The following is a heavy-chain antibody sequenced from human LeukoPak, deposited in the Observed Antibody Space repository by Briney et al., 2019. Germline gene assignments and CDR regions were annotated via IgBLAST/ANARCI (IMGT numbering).Heavy chain of an antibody. CDR3: AKYSSGWFIYYYMDV. J-gene: IGHJ6*03. D-gene: IGHD6-19*01. CDR2: ISGTGGST. V-gene: IGHV3-23*01. CDR1: GFTFSSHA. Sequence: GGSLRLSCAASGFTFSSHAMSWVRQAPGKGLEWVSGISGTGGSTQYADSVKGRFTISRDNSKNTSYLQMNGLRAEDTAVYYCAKYSSGWFIYYYMDVWGKGTTVTVSS.